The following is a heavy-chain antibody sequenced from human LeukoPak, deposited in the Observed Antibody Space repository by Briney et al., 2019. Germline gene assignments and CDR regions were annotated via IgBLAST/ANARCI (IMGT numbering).Heavy chain of an antibody. D-gene: IGHD4-17*01. J-gene: IGHJ4*02. CDR1: GFIFSSFT. CDR2: ISSDSKSI. CDR3: TRGSYGDYGY. Sequence: MSGGSLRLSCAASGFIFSSFTMNWVRQAPGKGLEWVSSISSDSKSIYYADSVKGRFIISRDNAKNSLFLQMDSLRAEDTALYYYTRGSYGDYGYWGQGTLVTVSS. V-gene: IGHV3-21*01.